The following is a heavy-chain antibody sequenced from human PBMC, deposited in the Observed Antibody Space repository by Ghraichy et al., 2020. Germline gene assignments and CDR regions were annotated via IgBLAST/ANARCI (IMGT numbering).Heavy chain of an antibody. CDR1: GFTFSSYW. J-gene: IGHJ6*02. V-gene: IGHV3-74*01. Sequence: LSLTCAASGFTFSSYWMHWVRQAPGKGLVWVSRINSDGSSTSYADSVKGRFTISRDNAKNTLYLQMNSLRAEDTAVYYCARGLRFLEWLLSDYYYCMDVWGQGTTVTVSS. CDR3: ARGLRFLEWLLSDYYYCMDV. CDR2: INSDGSST. D-gene: IGHD3-3*01.